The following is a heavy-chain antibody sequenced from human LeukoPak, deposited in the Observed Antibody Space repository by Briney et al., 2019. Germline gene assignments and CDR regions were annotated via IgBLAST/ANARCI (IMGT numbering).Heavy chain of an antibody. CDR1: GFTFSSYS. CDR3: ARTRAAAPPLYGMDV. CDR2: ISSSSSYI. V-gene: IGHV3-21*01. J-gene: IGHJ6*02. Sequence: PGGSLRLSCAASGFTFSSYSMNWVRQAPGKGLEWVSSISSSSSYIYYADSVKGRFTISRDNAKNSLYLQMNSLRAEDTAVYYCARTRAAAPPLYGMDVWGQGTTVTASS. D-gene: IGHD6-13*01.